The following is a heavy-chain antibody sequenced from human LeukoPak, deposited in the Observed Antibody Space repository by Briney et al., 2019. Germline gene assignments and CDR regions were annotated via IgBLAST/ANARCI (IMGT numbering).Heavy chain of an antibody. Sequence: PGGSLRLSCAASGFTFSSYAMHWVRQAPGKGLEWMAVISYDGSNKYYADSVKGRFTISRDNSKNTLYLQMNSLRAEDTAVYYCARAYDSSGYPLVGYWGQGTLVTVSS. J-gene: IGHJ4*02. CDR1: GFTFSSYA. CDR3: ARAYDSSGYPLVGY. D-gene: IGHD3-22*01. V-gene: IGHV3-30-3*01. CDR2: ISYDGSNK.